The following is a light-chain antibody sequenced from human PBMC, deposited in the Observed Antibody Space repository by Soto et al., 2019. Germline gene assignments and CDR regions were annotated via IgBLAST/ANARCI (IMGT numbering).Light chain of an antibody. Sequence: IQMTQSPSTLSASVGDRVTITCRASQSISSWLAWYQQKPGRAPKFLIYDASSLESGVPSRFSGSGSGTEFTLTISNLQPDDFAVYYCQQYNNWWTFGQGTKVDIK. CDR1: QSISSW. CDR3: QQYNNWWT. J-gene: IGKJ1*01. CDR2: DAS. V-gene: IGKV1-5*01.